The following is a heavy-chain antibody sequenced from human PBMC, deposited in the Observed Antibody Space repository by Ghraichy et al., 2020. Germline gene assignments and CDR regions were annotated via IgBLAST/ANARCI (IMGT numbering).Heavy chain of an antibody. J-gene: IGHJ3*02. D-gene: IGHD1-26*01. CDR2: INHSGST. V-gene: IGHV4-34*01. Sequence: ETLSLTRAVYGGSFSGYYWSWIRQPPGKGLEWIGEINHSGSTNYNPSLKSRVTISVDTSKNQFSLKLSSVTAADTAVYYCARDYSGSYPWDAFDIWGQGTMVTVSS. CDR3: ARDYSGSYPWDAFDI. CDR1: GGSFSGYY.